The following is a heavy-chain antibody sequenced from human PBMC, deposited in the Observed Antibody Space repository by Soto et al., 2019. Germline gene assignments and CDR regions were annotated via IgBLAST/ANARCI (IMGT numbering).Heavy chain of an antibody. V-gene: IGHV3-23*01. CDR3: AKDPRGSYSIGWSDY. CDR1: GVTFSNYA. CDR2: ISGSGGST. J-gene: IGHJ4*02. Sequence: PGGSLRLSCAASGVTFSNYAMSWVRQAPGKGLEWVSAISGSGGSTYYADSVKGRFTISRDNSKNTLYLQMNSLRAEDTAVYYCAKDPRGSYSIGWSDYWGQGTLVTVSS. D-gene: IGHD1-26*01.